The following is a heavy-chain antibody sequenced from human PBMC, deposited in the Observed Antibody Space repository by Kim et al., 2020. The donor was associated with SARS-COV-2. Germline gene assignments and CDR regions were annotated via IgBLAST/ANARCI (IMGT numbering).Heavy chain of an antibody. V-gene: IGHV3-7*01. CDR2: SDE. J-gene: IGHJ4*02. D-gene: IGHD1-26*01. Sequence: SDEYYVDSVKGRFTISRDNAKNSLSLQRNSRRAEDTAVYYCARGGWTSVDYWGQGTLVTVSS. CDR3: ARGGWTSVDY.